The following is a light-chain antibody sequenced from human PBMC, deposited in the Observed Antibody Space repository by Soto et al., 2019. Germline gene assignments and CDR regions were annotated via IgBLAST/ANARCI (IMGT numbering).Light chain of an antibody. Sequence: QSVLAPPPSASGTPGQRVTISCSGSSSNIGSKFVCSYQQLPGTAPKLLIYRDDQRPSGVPDRFSGSKSGTSASLAISDLRSEDEGDYYCAAWDVSLSAVFGGGTK. CDR1: SSNIGSKF. CDR2: RDD. J-gene: IGLJ3*02. CDR3: AAWDVSLSAV. V-gene: IGLV1-47*01.